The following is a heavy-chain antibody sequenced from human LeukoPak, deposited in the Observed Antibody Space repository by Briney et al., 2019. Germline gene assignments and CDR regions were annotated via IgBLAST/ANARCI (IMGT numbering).Heavy chain of an antibody. D-gene: IGHD3-9*01. J-gene: IGHJ4*02. CDR1: GGSISSYY. CDR3: ASGLRYFDLYY. V-gene: IGHV4-59*08. Sequence: PSETLSLTCTVSGGSISSYYWSWIRQPPGKGLEWIGYIYYSGSTNYKPSLKSRVTISVDTSKNQFSLKLSSVTAADTAVYYCASGLRYFDLYYWGQGTLVTVSS. CDR2: IYYSGST.